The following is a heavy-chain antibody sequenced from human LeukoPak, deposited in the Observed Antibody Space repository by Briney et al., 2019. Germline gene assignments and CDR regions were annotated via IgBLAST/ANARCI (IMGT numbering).Heavy chain of an antibody. V-gene: IGHV1-8*01. CDR1: GYTFTSYD. Sequence: ASVKVSCKASGYTFTSYDINWVRQATGQGLEWMGWMNPSSANTGYAQKFQGRLTMTRDTSISTAYMELSSLRSEDTAMYYYARAADSAMITGAFWGQGTLVTVSS. J-gene: IGHJ4*02. CDR3: ARAADSAMITGAF. D-gene: IGHD5-18*01. CDR2: MNPSSANT.